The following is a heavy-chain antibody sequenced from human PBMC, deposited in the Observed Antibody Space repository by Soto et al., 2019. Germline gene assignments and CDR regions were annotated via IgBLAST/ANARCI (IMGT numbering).Heavy chain of an antibody. V-gene: IGHV3-30*03. Sequence: QVQLVESGEGAVQPGGSRRLSCAASEFTFSNYAMHWVRQAPGKGLQWLAVISYDGNNKYYADSVEGRFTISRDNSKNTVYLQMNSLRLEDTAVYYCARGPSYSDSYFDHWGQGTLVTVSS. CDR2: ISYDGNNK. CDR3: ARGPSYSDSYFDH. D-gene: IGHD4-17*01. CDR1: EFTFSNYA. J-gene: IGHJ4*02.